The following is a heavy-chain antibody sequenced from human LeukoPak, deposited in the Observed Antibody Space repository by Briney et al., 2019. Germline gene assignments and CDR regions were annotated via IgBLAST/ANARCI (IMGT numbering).Heavy chain of an antibody. CDR1: GFTFSSYG. J-gene: IGHJ4*02. D-gene: IGHD6-19*01. CDR2: IRYDGGNK. V-gene: IGHV3-30*02. CDR3: ATGSSSGWYGRLDY. Sequence: GGSLRLSCAASGFTFSSYGMHWVHQAPGKGLEWVAFIRYDGGNKYYVDSVKGRFTISRDNSKNTLYLQMNSLRAEDTAVYCATGSSSGWYGRLDYWGQGTLVTVSS.